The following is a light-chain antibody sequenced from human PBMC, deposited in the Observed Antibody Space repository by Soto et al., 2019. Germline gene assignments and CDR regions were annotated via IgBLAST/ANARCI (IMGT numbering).Light chain of an antibody. J-gene: IGKJ5*01. Sequence: EIVPTPSPATLSVSPWERATLSCMASQGVRSNLAWYQQKPGQPPRLVISGASTRAPGIPARFSGFGSGTDFTLTISSLQSEDFAIYYCQQYNNWPAITFGQGTRLEI. V-gene: IGKV3D-15*01. CDR1: QGVRSN. CDR2: GAS. CDR3: QQYNNWPAIT.